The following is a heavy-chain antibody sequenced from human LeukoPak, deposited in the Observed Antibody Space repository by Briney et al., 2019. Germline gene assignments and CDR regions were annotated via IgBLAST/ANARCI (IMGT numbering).Heavy chain of an antibody. J-gene: IGHJ4*02. CDR3: AKDYGPDIVGTIGGY. V-gene: IGHV3-23*01. Sequence: GGSLRLSCAASGFTFSSFAMSWVRHAPGKGLEWVSSINGTSSETWHADSVKGRFTISRDNSRNTLSLQMNSLRADDTAIYYCAKDYGPDIVGTIGGYWGQGTLVTVSS. CDR1: GFTFSSFA. CDR2: INGTSSET. D-gene: IGHD5-12*01.